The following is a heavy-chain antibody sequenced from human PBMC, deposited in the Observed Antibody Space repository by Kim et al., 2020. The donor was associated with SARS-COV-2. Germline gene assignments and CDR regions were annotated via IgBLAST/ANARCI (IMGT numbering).Heavy chain of an antibody. CDR2: DT. V-gene: IGHV5-51*01. CDR3: AGKAGTTYDY. D-gene: IGHD1-7*01. Sequence: DTRYSPSCQGQVTISADKSIRTAYLQWSSLKASDTAMYYCAGKAGTTYDYWGQGTLVTVSS. J-gene: IGHJ4*02.